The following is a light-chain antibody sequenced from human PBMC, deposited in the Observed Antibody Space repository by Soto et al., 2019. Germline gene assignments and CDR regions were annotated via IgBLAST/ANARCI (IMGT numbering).Light chain of an antibody. CDR3: QQYNNWPRT. CDR2: GAS. Sequence: VMTQSPATLSVSQGERATLSCRASQSVSSNLAWYQQKPGQAPRLLIYGASTRATGIPARFSGSGSGTEFTLTISSLQSEDFAVYYCQQYNNWPRTFGQGTKVDIK. J-gene: IGKJ1*01. CDR1: QSVSSN. V-gene: IGKV3-15*01.